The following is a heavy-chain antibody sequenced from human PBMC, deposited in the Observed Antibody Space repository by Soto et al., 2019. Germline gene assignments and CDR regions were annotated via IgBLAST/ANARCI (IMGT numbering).Heavy chain of an antibody. CDR3: AHLAGLSNTDDY. V-gene: IGHV3-30-3*01. D-gene: IGHD5-18*01. CDR1: GITFSSYA. Sequence: HPGGSLRLSCAASGITFSSYALHWVRQAPGKGLEWVAVISYDGSNKFYVDSVKGRFTISRDNSKNTLYLQMNSPRTEDTAVYYCAHLAGLSNTDDYWGQGTLVTVSS. CDR2: ISYDGSNK. J-gene: IGHJ4*02.